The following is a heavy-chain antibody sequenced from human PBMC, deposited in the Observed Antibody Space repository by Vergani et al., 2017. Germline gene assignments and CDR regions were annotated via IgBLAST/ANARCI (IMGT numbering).Heavy chain of an antibody. CDR2: INHSGST. CDR3: ARFRGPDIVGTAFDF. Sequence: QVQLQQWGAGLLKPSETLSLTCAVYGGSFSGYYWSWIRQPPGKGLEWIGEINHSGSTNYNPSLKSRVTISVDTSKKQFSLRLNSVTAADTAVYYCARFRGPDIVGTAFDFGAQGTLVTVSS. CDR1: GGSFSGYY. V-gene: IGHV4-34*01. D-gene: IGHD5-12*01. J-gene: IGHJ4*02.